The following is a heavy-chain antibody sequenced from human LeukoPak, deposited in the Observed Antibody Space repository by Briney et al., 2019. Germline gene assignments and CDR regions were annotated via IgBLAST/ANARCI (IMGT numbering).Heavy chain of an antibody. J-gene: IGHJ4*02. CDR1: GGSMTSSSYY. D-gene: IGHD5-12*01. V-gene: IGHV4-39*01. CDR2: IYYSGST. CDR3: ARQGGYSGYDLDY. Sequence: SETLSLTCTVSGGSMTSSSYYWGWIRQPPGKGLEWIGSIYYSGSTYYNPSLKSRVTISVDTSKNQFSLKLSSVTAADTAVYYCARQGGYSGYDLDYWGQGTLVTVSS.